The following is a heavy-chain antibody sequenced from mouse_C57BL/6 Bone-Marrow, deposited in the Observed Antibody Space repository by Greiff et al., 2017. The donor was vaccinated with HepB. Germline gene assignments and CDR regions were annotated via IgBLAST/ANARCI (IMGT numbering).Heavy chain of an antibody. J-gene: IGHJ2*01. V-gene: IGHV1-55*01. D-gene: IGHD1-1*01. CDR1: GYTFTSYW. Sequence: VKLQQPGAELVKPGASVKMSCKASGYTFTSYWITWVKQRPGQGLEWIGDIYPGSGSTNYNEKFKSKATLTVDTSSSTAYMQLSSLTSEDSAVYYCARGYLLLFYYFDYWGQGTTLTVSS. CDR2: IYPGSGST. CDR3: ARGYLLLFYYFDY.